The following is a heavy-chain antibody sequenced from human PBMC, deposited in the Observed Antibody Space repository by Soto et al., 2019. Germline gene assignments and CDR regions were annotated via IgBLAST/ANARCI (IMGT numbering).Heavy chain of an antibody. CDR1: GFSVSSSH. Sequence: EVQLVDSGGGLIQPGGSLRLSCAASGFSVSSSHMIWVRQAPGKGLEWVSVIYSGGATYYAVSVKGRFTLSRDRSKNTVYLQMDGLRSGDTAVYHCAKGGPYGAESYGLRYNWTGPWGQGTLGTVSS. CDR3: AKGGPYGAESYGLRYNWTGP. D-gene: IGHD3-10*01. V-gene: IGHV3-53*01. J-gene: IGHJ5*02. CDR2: IYSGGAT.